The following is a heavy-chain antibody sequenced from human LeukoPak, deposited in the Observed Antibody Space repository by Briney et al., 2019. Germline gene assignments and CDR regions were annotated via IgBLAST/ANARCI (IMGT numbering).Heavy chain of an antibody. CDR3: ARDFSGWYLGWYFDL. D-gene: IGHD6-19*01. CDR2: INPNSGGT. V-gene: IGHV1-2*02. J-gene: IGHJ2*01. CDR1: GYTFTGYY. Sequence: GASVKVSCKASGYTFTGYYMHWVRQAPGQGLEWMGWINPNSGGTNYAQKFQGRVTMTRDTSISTAYMELSRLRSDDTAVYYCARDFSGWYLGWYFDLWGRGTLVTVSS.